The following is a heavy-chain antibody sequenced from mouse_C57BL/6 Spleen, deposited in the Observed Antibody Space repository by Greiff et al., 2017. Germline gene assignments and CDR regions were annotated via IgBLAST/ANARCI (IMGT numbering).Heavy chain of an antibody. CDR3: ARRGYGNFYFDY. CDR1: GYTFTSYW. D-gene: IGHD2-10*02. CDR2: IDPSDSYT. J-gene: IGHJ2*01. V-gene: IGHV1-50*01. Sequence: QVQLQQPGAELVKPGASVKLSCKASGYTFTSYWMQWVKQRPGQGLEWIGEIDPSDSYTNYNQKFKGKATLTVDTSSSTAYMQLSSRTSEDSAVYYCARRGYGNFYFDYWGQGTTLTVSS.